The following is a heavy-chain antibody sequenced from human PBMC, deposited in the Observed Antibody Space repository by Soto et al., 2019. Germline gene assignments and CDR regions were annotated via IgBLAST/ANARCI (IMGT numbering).Heavy chain of an antibody. D-gene: IGHD4-17*01. Sequence: QITLKESGPTLVKPTQTLTLTCTFSGFSISTAGVAVGWIRQPPGKALDWLALIYWDDDKRYSPSLKSRLTXTXXPPKHQVVLTLTNMDPVDTATYYCAHTHYGNYFEYWGQGTLVTVSP. CDR1: GFSISTAGVA. V-gene: IGHV2-5*02. J-gene: IGHJ4*02. CDR2: IYWDDDK. CDR3: AHTHYGNYFEY.